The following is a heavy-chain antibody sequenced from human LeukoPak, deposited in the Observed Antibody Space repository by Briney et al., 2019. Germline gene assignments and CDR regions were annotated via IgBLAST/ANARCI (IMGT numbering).Heavy chain of an antibody. CDR3: ASTNYDSSGYYPYYFDY. V-gene: IGHV5-51*01. J-gene: IGHJ4*02. D-gene: IGHD3-22*01. CDR2: IYPGDSDT. CDR1: GYSFTSYW. Sequence: GESLKISCKGSGYSFTSYWIGWVRXMPGKXLEWMGIIYPGDSDTRYSPSFQGQVTISADKSISTAYLQWSSLKASDTAMYYCASTNYDSSGYYPYYFDYWGQGTLVTVSS.